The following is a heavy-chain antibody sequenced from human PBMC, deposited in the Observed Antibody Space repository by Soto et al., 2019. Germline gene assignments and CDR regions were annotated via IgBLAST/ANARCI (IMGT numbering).Heavy chain of an antibody. D-gene: IGHD3-3*01. J-gene: IGHJ6*02. CDR2: INPSGGST. V-gene: IGHV1-46*01. Sequence: ASVKVSCKASGYTFTSYYMHWVRQAPGQGLEWMGIINPSGGSTSYAQKFQGRVTMTRDTSTSTVYMELSSLRSEDTAVYYCANARPQIRFLESPPTGHYGMDVWGQGTTVTFSS. CDR1: GYTFTSYY. CDR3: ANARPQIRFLESPPTGHYGMDV.